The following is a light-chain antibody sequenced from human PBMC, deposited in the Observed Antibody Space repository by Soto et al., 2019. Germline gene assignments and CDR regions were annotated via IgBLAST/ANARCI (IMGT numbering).Light chain of an antibody. CDR2: NNN. J-gene: IGLJ1*01. V-gene: IGLV1-44*01. CDR1: RSNIGSSS. Sequence: QSVLTQPPSASGTPGQRVTISCSGSRSNIGSSSVTWYQQLPGTAPKRRIYNNNQWPSGVPDRFSGSKSGTSASLAISGLQAEDEADYYCAAWDVSLNGLYVFGTGTKLTVL. CDR3: AAWDVSLNGLYV.